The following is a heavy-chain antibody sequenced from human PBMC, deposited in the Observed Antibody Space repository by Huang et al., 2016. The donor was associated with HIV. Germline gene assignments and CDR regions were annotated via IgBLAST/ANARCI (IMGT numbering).Heavy chain of an antibody. CDR1: ENNFNTYW. D-gene: IGHD1-26*01. V-gene: IGHV5-51*01. CDR3: ARWMSSGSYYYFDF. CDR2: IHPGDSDP. J-gene: IGHJ4*02. Sequence: ELQLVQSGAEVKKPGESLKISCKGSENNFNTYWIGWVRQMPGKGLEWIGIIHPGDSDPRYSPSVRGQVTFSADKSINTAYLQWTYLKASDTAMYYCARWMSSGSYYYFDFWGQGTLVTISS.